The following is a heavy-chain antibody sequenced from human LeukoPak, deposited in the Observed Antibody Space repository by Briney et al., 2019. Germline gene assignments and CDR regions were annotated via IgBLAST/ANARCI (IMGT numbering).Heavy chain of an antibody. CDR2: IYYSGST. CDR1: GGSISSYY. Sequence: SETLSLTCTVSGGSISSYYWSWVRQPPGKGLEWIGYIYYSGSTNYNPSLKSRVTISVDTSKNQFSLKLSCVTAADTAVYYCAREFTFGGVLDYWGQGTLVTVSS. D-gene: IGHD3-16*01. J-gene: IGHJ4*02. CDR3: AREFTFGGVLDY. V-gene: IGHV4-59*01.